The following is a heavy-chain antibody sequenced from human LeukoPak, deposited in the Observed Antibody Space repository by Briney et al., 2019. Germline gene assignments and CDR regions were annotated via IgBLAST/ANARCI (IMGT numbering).Heavy chain of an antibody. CDR1: GGSFSGYY. CDR2: INHSGST. CDR3: AIHIVVVPAAKKKNWFDP. Sequence: SETLSLTCAVYGGSFSGYYWSWIRQPPGKGLEWIGEINHSGSTNYNPSLKSRVTISVDTSKNQFSLKLSSVTAADTAVCYCAIHIVVVPAAKKKNWFDPWGQGTLVTVSS. V-gene: IGHV4-34*01. J-gene: IGHJ5*02. D-gene: IGHD2-2*01.